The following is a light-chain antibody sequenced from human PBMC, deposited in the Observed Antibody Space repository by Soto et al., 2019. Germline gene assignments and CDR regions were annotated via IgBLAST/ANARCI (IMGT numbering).Light chain of an antibody. CDR1: SSNIGSKS. CDR2: NDN. J-gene: IGLJ2*01. V-gene: IGLV1-44*01. Sequence: QSVLTQPPSASGTPGQRVTISCSGSSSNIGSKSVNWYQQLPGTAPKVVIYNDNLRPSGVPDRFSGSKSGTSASLAISGLQSEDEADYYCAAWDDSLTGHVVFGGGTQLTVL. CDR3: AAWDDSLTGHVV.